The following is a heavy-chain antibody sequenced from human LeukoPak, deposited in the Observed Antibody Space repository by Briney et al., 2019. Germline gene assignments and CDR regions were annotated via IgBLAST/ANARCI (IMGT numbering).Heavy chain of an antibody. CDR3: AKSDYYYDSSGYIPPNWFDP. CDR1: GFTFSSYG. V-gene: IGHV3-30*18. CDR2: ISYDGSNK. J-gene: IGHJ5*02. D-gene: IGHD3-22*01. Sequence: GGSLRLSCAASGFTFSSYGMHWVRQAPGKGLEWVAVISYDGSNKYYADSVKGRFTISRGNSKNTLYLQMNSLRAEDTAVYYCAKSDYYYDSSGYIPPNWFDPWGQGTLVTVSS.